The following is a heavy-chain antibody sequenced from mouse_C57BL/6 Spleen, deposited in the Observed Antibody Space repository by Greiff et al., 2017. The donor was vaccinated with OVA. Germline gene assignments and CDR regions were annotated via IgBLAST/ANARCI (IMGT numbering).Heavy chain of an antibody. CDR3: ANDYIYY. Sequence: VQLQQSGPELVKPGASVKISCKASGYAFSSSWMNWVKQRPGKGLEWIGRIYPGDGDTNYNGKFKGKATLTAYKSSSTAYMQLSSLTSDDSAVYFCANDYIYYWGQGTTLTVSS. D-gene: IGHD2-4*01. J-gene: IGHJ2*01. V-gene: IGHV1-82*01. CDR1: GYAFSSSW. CDR2: IYPGDGDT.